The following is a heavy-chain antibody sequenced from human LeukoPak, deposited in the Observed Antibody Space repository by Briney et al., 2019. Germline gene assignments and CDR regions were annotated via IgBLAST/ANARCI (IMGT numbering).Heavy chain of an antibody. Sequence: SQTLSLTCAVSGGSISSGGYSWSWIRQPPWKGLEWIGYIYHSGSTYYNPSLKSRVTISVDRSKNQFSLKLSSVTAADTAVYYCARDHYYDSSGSGMDVWGQGTTVTVSS. CDR1: GGSISSGGYS. J-gene: IGHJ6*02. CDR2: IYHSGST. V-gene: IGHV4-30-2*01. D-gene: IGHD3-22*01. CDR3: ARDHYYDSSGSGMDV.